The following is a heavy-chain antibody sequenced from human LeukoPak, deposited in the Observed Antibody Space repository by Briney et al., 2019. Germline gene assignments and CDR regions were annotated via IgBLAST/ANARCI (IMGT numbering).Heavy chain of an antibody. CDR3: ARVQDTAMVLDAFDI. V-gene: IGHV4-39*07. CDR1: GGSISSDSQY. CDR2: IYYSGIT. J-gene: IGHJ3*02. D-gene: IGHD5-18*01. Sequence: SETLSLTCTVSGGSISSDSQYWGWIRQPPGKGLEWIASIYYSGITYYNPSLKSRVTISVDTSKNQFSLKLSSVTAADTAVYYCARVQDTAMVLDAFDIWGQGTMVTVSS.